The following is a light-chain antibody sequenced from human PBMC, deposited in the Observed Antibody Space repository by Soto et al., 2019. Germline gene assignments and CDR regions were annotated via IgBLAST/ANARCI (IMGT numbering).Light chain of an antibody. CDR1: QSVNRN. V-gene: IGKV3-15*01. CDR3: QQYNTWPMHT. J-gene: IGKJ2*01. CDR2: GAS. Sequence: EIVMTQSPATLSVSPGERATLSCRASQSVNRNLAWYQQKPGQAPRLLIFGASTRATGIPARFSGRGSGTEFTLTFSSLQSEDLAVYYCQQYNTWPMHTFGPGTQLEI.